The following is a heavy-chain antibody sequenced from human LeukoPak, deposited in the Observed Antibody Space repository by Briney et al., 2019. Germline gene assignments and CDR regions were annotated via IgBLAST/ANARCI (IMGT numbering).Heavy chain of an antibody. J-gene: IGHJ4*02. V-gene: IGHV4-39*01. CDR1: GGSISSSSYY. D-gene: IGHD5-24*01. Sequence: SETLSLTCTVSGGSISSSSYYWGWIRQPPGKGLEWIGSIYYSGSTYFNPSLKSRVTISVDTSKNQLSRKLSSVTAADTAVYYCGKGGYNYEVDYWGQGTLVTVSS. CDR2: IYYSGST. CDR3: GKGGYNYEVDY.